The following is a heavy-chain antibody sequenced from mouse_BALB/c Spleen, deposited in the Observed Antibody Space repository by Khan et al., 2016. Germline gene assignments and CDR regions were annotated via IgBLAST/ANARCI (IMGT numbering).Heavy chain of an antibody. CDR3: ASNDYEVDY. CDR1: GYTFTSYW. CDR2: IYPGDGDT. V-gene: IGHV1-87*01. J-gene: IGHJ2*01. Sequence: QVQLQQSGAELARPGASVKLSCKASGYTFTSYWMQWVKQRPGQGLEWIGAIYPGDGDTRYTQKFKGKATLTADKSSSPAYMQLSSLASEDSAVYYCASNDYEVDYWGQGTTLTVAS. D-gene: IGHD2-4*01.